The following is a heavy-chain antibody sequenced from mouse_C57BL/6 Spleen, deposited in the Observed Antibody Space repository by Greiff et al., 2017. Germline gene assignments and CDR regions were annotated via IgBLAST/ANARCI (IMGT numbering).Heavy chain of an antibody. CDR2: IDPNSGGT. D-gene: IGHD2-4*01. J-gene: IGHJ3*01. CDR3: ARFDYDDAY. CDR1: GYTFTSYW. V-gene: IGHV1-72*01. Sequence: QVHVKQPGAELVKPGASVKLSCKASGYTFTSYWMHWVKQRPGRGLEWIGRIDPNSGGTKYNEKFKSKATLTVDKPSSTAYMQLSSRTSEDSAVYYCARFDYDDAYWGQGTLVTVSA.